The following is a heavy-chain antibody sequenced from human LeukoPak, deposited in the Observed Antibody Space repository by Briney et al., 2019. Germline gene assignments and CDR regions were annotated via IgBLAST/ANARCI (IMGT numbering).Heavy chain of an antibody. D-gene: IGHD6-13*01. J-gene: IGHJ5*02. V-gene: IGHV1-18*01. CDR2: ISAYNGNT. CDR3: ARLSSSWGDNWFDP. Sequence: ASVKVSCKASGYTFTSYGISWVRQAPGQGLEWMGWISAYNGNTNYARKLQGRVTMTTDTSTSTAYMELRSLRSDDTAVYYCARLSSSWGDNWFDPWGQGTLVTVSS. CDR1: GYTFTSYG.